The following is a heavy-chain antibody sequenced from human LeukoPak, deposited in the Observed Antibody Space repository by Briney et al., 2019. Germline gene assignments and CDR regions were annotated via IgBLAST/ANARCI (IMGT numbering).Heavy chain of an antibody. J-gene: IGHJ4*02. CDR1: GFTFNRFG. Sequence: GGSLRLSCATSGFTFNRFGMHWVRQAPGKGLEWVAVIWYDGSNKYYADSVKGRFTISRDNSKNTLYLQMNSLRAEDTAVYYCARTGYDSSGYYYGEGVDYWGQGTLVTVSS. D-gene: IGHD3-22*01. V-gene: IGHV3-33*01. CDR2: IWYDGSNK. CDR3: ARTGYDSSGYYYGEGVDY.